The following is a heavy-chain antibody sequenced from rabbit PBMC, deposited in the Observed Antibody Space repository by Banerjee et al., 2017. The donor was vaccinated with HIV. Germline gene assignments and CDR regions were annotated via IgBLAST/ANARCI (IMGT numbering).Heavy chain of an antibody. Sequence: EEYGGDLVQPEGSLTLTCTALGLDFSSSYWICWVRQAPGKGLEWIGCIAEGDGSRHYASWANGRFTISKTSSSTVDLQMTSLTAADTATYFCVSGSGHGFNLWGPGTLVTVS. D-gene: IGHD1-1*01. V-gene: IGHV1S45*01. J-gene: IGHJ4*01. CDR3: VSGSGHGFNL. CDR1: GLDFSSSYW. CDR2: IAEGDGSR.